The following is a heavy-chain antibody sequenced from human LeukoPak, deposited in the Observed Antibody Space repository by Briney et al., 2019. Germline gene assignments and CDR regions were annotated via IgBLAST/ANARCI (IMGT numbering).Heavy chain of an antibody. Sequence: SETLPLTCTVSGDSISSYYWSWIRQPPAKGLEWIGYIYYSGSTNYNPSLKSRVTISVDTSKNQFSLKLSSVTAADTAVYYCPRVSYDYVWGSNFYYYYMDVWGKGTTVTVSS. CDR2: IYYSGST. D-gene: IGHD3-16*01. CDR3: PRVSYDYVWGSNFYYYYMDV. J-gene: IGHJ6*03. V-gene: IGHV4-59*01. CDR1: GDSISSYY.